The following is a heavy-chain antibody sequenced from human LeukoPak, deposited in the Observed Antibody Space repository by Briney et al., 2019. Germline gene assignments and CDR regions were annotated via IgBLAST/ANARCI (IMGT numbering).Heavy chain of an antibody. V-gene: IGHV4-59*01. CDR1: GGSISSYY. D-gene: IGHD2-15*01. CDR2: IYYSGST. Sequence: SETLSLTCTVSGGSISSYYWSWIRQPPGKGLEWIGYIYYSGSTNYNPSLKSRVTISVDTSKNQFSLKLSSVTAADTAVYYCARDLTYCSGGSCYGMDVWGQGTTVTVSS. J-gene: IGHJ6*02. CDR3: ARDLTYCSGGSCYGMDV.